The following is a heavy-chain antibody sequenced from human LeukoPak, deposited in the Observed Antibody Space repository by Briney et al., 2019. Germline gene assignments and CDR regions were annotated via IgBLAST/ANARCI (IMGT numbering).Heavy chain of an antibody. Sequence: GGSLRLSCAVSGFTFSSFALSWVRQAPGKGLEWVSAISGSGGTTHYADSVKGRFTNSRDNSKNTLYMQMNSLRAEDTAVYYCAREVAQFDYWGQGTLVTVSS. CDR1: GFTFSSFA. CDR3: AREVAQFDY. V-gene: IGHV3-23*01. J-gene: IGHJ4*02. CDR2: ISGSGGTT. D-gene: IGHD5-12*01.